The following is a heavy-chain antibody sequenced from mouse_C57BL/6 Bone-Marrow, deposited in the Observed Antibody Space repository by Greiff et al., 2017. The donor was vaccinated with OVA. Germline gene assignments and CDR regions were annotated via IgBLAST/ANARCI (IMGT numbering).Heavy chain of an antibody. CDR2: INPSTGGT. V-gene: IGHV1-42*01. D-gene: IGHD2-2*01. CDR3: ARDGYASCAY. CDR1: GYSFTGYY. J-gene: IGHJ3*01. Sequence: VQLQQSGPELVKPGASVKISCKASGYSFTGYYMNWVKQSPEKSLEWIGEINPSTGGTTYNQKFKAKATLTVDKSSSTAYMQLKSLTSEDSAVYYCARDGYASCAYWGQGTLVTVSA.